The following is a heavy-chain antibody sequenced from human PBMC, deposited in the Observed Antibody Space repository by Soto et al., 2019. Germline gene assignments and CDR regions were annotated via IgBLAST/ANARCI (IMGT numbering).Heavy chain of an antibody. CDR2: ISYDGSNK. Sequence: QVQLVESGGGVVQPGRSLRLSCAASGFTFSSYGMHWVRQAPGKGLEWVAVISYDGSNKYYADSVKGRFTISRDNSKNTXXLQMNSLRAEDTAVYYCAKGLPLSGTMVRGVPLDYWGQGTLVTVSS. J-gene: IGHJ4*02. CDR3: AKGLPLSGTMVRGVPLDY. CDR1: GFTFSSYG. V-gene: IGHV3-30*18. D-gene: IGHD3-10*01.